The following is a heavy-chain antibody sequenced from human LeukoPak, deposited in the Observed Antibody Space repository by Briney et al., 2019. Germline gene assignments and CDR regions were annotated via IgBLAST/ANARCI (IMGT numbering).Heavy chain of an antibody. CDR1: GGSISNYY. D-gene: IGHD1-26*01. CDR3: ARDRELGY. Sequence: SETLSLTCTVSGGSISNYYWSWIRQPPGKGLEWIGDFYDSGRTDYNPSLKSRVTISVDRSKNQFSLQLRSVTAADTAVYYCARDRELGYWGQGTLVTVSS. V-gene: IGHV4-59*01. CDR2: FYDSGRT. J-gene: IGHJ4*02.